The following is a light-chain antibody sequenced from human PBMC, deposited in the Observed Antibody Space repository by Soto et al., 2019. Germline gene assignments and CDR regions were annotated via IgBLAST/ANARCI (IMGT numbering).Light chain of an antibody. Sequence: DIQMSHSPSTVSGTVGDRVTITCRASQTISSWLAWYQQKPGKAPKLLIYKASTLKSGVPSRFSGSGSGTEFTLTISSLQPEDFATYYCQHYNSYSEAFGQGTKVDIK. J-gene: IGKJ1*01. CDR3: QHYNSYSEA. CDR2: KAS. V-gene: IGKV1-5*03. CDR1: QTISSW.